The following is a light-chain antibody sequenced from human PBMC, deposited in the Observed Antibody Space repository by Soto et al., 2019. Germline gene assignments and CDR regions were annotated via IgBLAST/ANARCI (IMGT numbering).Light chain of an antibody. CDR3: QHYGGSPYT. J-gene: IGKJ2*01. CDR2: GAS. Sequence: EIVLTQSPGTLSVSPGERATLSCRASQSVSSNYLAWYQQKPGQAPRLLIYGASSRATGIPDRFSGSGSGTDFTLTISRLEPEDLAVYYCQHYGGSPYTFGQGTRLEIK. CDR1: QSVSSNY. V-gene: IGKV3-20*01.